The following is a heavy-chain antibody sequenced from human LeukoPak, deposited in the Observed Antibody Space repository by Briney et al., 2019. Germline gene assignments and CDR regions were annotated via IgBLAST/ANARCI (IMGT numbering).Heavy chain of an antibody. D-gene: IGHD2-2*01. CDR3: ARDECSSTSCYGI. CDR1: GFTFSTYW. J-gene: IGHJ4*02. Sequence: PGGSLRLSCAASGFTFSTYWMHWVRQAPGKGLVWVSRINTDGSDTIYADSVKGRFTISRNNAKNTLFLQMNSLRAEDTAVYYCARDECSSTSCYGIWGQGTLVTVSS. CDR2: INTDGSDT. V-gene: IGHV3-74*01.